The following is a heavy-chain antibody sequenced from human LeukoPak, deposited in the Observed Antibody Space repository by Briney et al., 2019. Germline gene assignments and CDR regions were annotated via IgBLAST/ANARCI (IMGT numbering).Heavy chain of an antibody. CDR3: ARLVSGSFPN. CDR2: INHSGST. CDR1: GGSLSGYY. J-gene: IGHJ1*01. D-gene: IGHD1-26*01. V-gene: IGHV4-34*01. Sequence: SGTLSLTCAVSGGSLSGYYWSWIRQPPRKGLEWIGEINHSGSTNFNPSLKSRVTISVDTSKKQFSLKLNSVTAADMGVYYCARLVSGSFPNWGQGTLVTVSS.